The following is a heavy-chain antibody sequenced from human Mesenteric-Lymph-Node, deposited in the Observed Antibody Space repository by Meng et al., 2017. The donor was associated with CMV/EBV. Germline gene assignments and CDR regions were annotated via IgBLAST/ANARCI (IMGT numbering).Heavy chain of an antibody. Sequence: GGSLRLSCAASGFTFSDQYMDWVRQAPGKGLEWVGRIRNKANSYTTEYAASVKGRFIISRDDSMNSVYLQMNSLETEDTAVYYCASSETMVRGAGMDVWGQGTTVTVSS. CDR3: ASSETMVRGAGMDV. D-gene: IGHD3-10*01. J-gene: IGHJ6*02. CDR2: IRNKANSYTT. V-gene: IGHV3-72*01. CDR1: GFTFSDQY.